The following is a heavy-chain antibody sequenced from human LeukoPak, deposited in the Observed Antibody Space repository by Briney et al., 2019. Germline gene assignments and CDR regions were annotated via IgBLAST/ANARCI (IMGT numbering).Heavy chain of an antibody. J-gene: IGHJ5*02. CDR2: IYHSGST. Sequence: QVQLQESGPGLVKPSGTLSLTCAVSGGSISSRNWWSWVRQPPGKGLEWIGEIYHSGSTNYNPSLKSRVTISVDTSKNQFSLKLSSVTAADTAVYYCARATRLGWIDPWGQGTLVTVSS. CDR1: GGSISSRNW. V-gene: IGHV4-4*02. CDR3: ARATRLGWIDP. D-gene: IGHD4-11*01.